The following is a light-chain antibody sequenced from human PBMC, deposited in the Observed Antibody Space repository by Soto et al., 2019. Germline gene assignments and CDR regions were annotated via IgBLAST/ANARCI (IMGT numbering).Light chain of an antibody. CDR1: QTVRTNY. CDR2: VAS. V-gene: IGKV3-20*01. J-gene: IGKJ4*01. CDR3: QEYSDSPLT. Sequence: EIVLTQSPGTLSLSPGERATLSCRASQTVRTNYLAWFQHKPGQAPRLLIYVASSSATGIPDRFSGSGSGTDFTLTINRLEREDFVVYFCQEYSDSPLTFGGGTKVEIK.